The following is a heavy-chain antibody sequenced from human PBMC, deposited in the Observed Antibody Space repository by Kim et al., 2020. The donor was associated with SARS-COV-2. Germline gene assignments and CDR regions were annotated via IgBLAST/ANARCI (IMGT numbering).Heavy chain of an antibody. J-gene: IGHJ6*02. CDR1: GGSFSGYY. CDR2: INHSGST. D-gene: IGHD4-17*01. CDR3: ARGRGYGDYYYYYYYGMDV. Sequence: SETLSLTCAVYGGSFSGYYWSWIRQPPGKGLEWIGEINHSGSTNYNPSLKSRVTISVDTSKNQFSLKLSSVTAADTAVYYCARGRGYGDYYYYYYYGMDVWGQGTTVTVSS. V-gene: IGHV4-34*01.